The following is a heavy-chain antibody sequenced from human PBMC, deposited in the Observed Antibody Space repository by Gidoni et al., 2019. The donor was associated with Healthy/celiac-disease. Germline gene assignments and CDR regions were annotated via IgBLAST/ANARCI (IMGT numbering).Heavy chain of an antibody. CDR1: GFTFDDYA. D-gene: IGHD3-10*01. CDR3: AKDRGFRELFIYYYYGLDV. V-gene: IGHV3-9*01. CDR2: ISWNSGSI. J-gene: IGHJ6*02. Sequence: EVQLVESGGGLVQPGRSLRLSCAASGFTFDDYALHWVRQVPGKGLEWVSGISWNSGSIDYADPVKGRFTISRDNAKNSLYLQMNSLRAEDTALYYCAKDRGFRELFIYYYYGLDVWGQGTTVTVSS.